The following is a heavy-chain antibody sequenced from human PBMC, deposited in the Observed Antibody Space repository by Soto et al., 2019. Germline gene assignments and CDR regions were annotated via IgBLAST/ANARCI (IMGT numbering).Heavy chain of an antibody. Sequence: QVQLQESGPGLVKPSETLSLTCTVSGGSISSFYWSWIRQPPGKGLEWIGYVDSTGITDYNPSLKSRVTMSVDTSANQFCRKLSSVTAADTAVYYCARESCLARTSCYSVDYWGQGTLVSVSS. CDR2: VDSTGIT. CDR3: ARESCLARTSCYSVDY. CDR1: GGSISSFY. V-gene: IGHV4-59*01. J-gene: IGHJ4*02. D-gene: IGHD2-2*01.